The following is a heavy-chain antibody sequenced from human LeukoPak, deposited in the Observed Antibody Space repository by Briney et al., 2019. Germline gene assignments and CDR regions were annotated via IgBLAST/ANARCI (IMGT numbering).Heavy chain of an antibody. CDR1: GGSISSSTYY. J-gene: IGHJ5*02. V-gene: IGHV4-39*07. D-gene: IGHD2-15*01. Sequence: SETLSLTCTVSGGSISSSTYYWGWIRQPPGKGLEWIGSIYYTGSTNYNPSLKSRVTISVDTSKNQFSLKLSSVTAADTAVYYCARDSGDCSGGSCYSRWFDPWGQGTLVTVSS. CDR3: ARDSGDCSGGSCYSRWFDP. CDR2: IYYTGST.